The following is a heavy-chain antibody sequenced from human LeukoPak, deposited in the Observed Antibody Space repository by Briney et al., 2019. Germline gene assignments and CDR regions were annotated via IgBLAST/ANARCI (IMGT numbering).Heavy chain of an antibody. V-gene: IGHV3-48*03. CDR2: ITISGHTK. J-gene: IGHJ5*02. Sequence: GGSLRLSCAASGFDLSTYEMNWVRQAPGKGLEWIADITISGHTKNYADSVKGRFSISRDNARTSLYLQMHSLRGEDTGVYYCARXXPHADXWGQGTLVTVSS. CDR1: GFDLSTYE. CDR3: ARXXPHADX.